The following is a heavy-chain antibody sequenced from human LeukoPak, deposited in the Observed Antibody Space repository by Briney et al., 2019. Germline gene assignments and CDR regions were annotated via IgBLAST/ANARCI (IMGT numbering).Heavy chain of an antibody. CDR1: GFTFFTYG. D-gene: IGHD3-10*01. Sequence: GGSLRLSCAASGFTFFTYGMHWVRQAPGKGLEYVSKINNNGGSTYYANSVKGRFTVSRDNSKNTLYLQMGSLRAEDMAVYYCATDVYGSGSYPYFDYWGQGTLVTVSS. V-gene: IGHV3-64*01. CDR3: ATDVYGSGSYPYFDY. CDR2: INNNGGST. J-gene: IGHJ4*02.